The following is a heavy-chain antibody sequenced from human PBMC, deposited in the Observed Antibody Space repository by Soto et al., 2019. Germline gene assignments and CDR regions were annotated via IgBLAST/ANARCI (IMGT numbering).Heavy chain of an antibody. CDR1: GFTFDDYA. V-gene: IGHV3-43*02. D-gene: IGHD5-12*01. J-gene: IGHJ4*02. CDR2: ISGDGGST. Sequence: GGSLRLSCAASGFTFDDYAMHWVRQAPGKGLEWVSLISGDGGSTYYADSVKGRFTISRDNSKNSLYLQMNSLRTEDTDLSDCAKEIENDIVWVGGYYFDYWGKGTLVTVSS. CDR3: AKEIENDIVWVGGYYFDY.